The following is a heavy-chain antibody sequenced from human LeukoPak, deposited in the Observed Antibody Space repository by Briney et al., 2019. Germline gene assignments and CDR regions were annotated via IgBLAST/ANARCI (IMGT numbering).Heavy chain of an antibody. Sequence: SVKVSCKASGGTFSSYAISWVRQAPGQGLEWMGGIIPIFGTANYAQKFQGRVTITADEPTSTAYMELSSLRSEDTAVYYCAVWFGELGYFDYWGQGTLVTVSS. V-gene: IGHV1-69*13. CDR1: GGTFSSYA. D-gene: IGHD3-10*01. CDR2: IIPIFGTA. J-gene: IGHJ4*02. CDR3: AVWFGELGYFDY.